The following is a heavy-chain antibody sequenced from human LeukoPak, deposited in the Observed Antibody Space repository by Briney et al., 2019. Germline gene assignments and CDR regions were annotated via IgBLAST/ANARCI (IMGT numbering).Heavy chain of an antibody. CDR3: ARGVGSPPPGY. Sequence: SETLSLTCTVSGGSISSSSYYWGWIRQPPGKGLEWIGSIYYSGSTYYNPSLKSRVTISVDTSKNQFSLKLSSVTAADTAVYYCARGVGSPPPGYWGQGTLVTVSS. J-gene: IGHJ4*02. CDR1: GGSISSSSYY. V-gene: IGHV4-39*01. CDR2: IYYSGST.